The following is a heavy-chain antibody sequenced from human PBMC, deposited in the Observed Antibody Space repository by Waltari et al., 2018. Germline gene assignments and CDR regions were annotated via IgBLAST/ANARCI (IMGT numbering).Heavy chain of an antibody. CDR2: IYYSGTD. CDR3: ARLLPYDFWSSYSGWFDP. V-gene: IGHV4-39*01. CDR1: GDSITSRNYS. Sequence: QLHLQESGPILVKPSETLSLTCTVSGDSITSRNYSWGWIRQSPEKGLEWIGIIYYSGTDYYNPSLKSRVTISVDSSKNQFSLKVNAVTVADTAVYYCARLLPYDFWSSYSGWFDPWGQGVLVTVSS. D-gene: IGHD3-3*01. J-gene: IGHJ5*02.